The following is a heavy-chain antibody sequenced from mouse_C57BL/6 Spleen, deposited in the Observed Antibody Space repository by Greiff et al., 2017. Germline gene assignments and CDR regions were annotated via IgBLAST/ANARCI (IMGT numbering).Heavy chain of an antibody. Sequence: EVHLVESGGGLVKPGGSLTLSCAASGFTFSDYGMHWVRQAPEKGLEWVAYISSGSSTIYYAVTVKGRCTISRDNAKNTLFLQMTSLRSEDTSMYYCAKVVATPMDYWGQGTSVTVSS. CDR1: GFTFSDYG. J-gene: IGHJ4*01. V-gene: IGHV5-17*01. D-gene: IGHD1-1*01. CDR3: AKVVATPMDY. CDR2: ISSGSSTI.